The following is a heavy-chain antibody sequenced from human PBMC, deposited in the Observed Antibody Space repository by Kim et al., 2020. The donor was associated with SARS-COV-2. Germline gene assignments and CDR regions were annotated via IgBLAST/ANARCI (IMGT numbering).Heavy chain of an antibody. J-gene: IGHJ6*02. V-gene: IGHV4-59*13. D-gene: IGHD3-22*01. CDR3: ARTTYYDSSGYYNYYYYYGMDV. CDR2: IYYSGST. CDR1: GGSISSYY. Sequence: SETLSRTCTVSGGSISSYYWSWIRQPPGKGLEWIGYIYYSGSTNYNPSLKSRVTISVDTSKNQFSLKLSSVTAADTAVYYCARTTYYDSSGYYNYYYYYGMDVWGQGTTVTVSS.